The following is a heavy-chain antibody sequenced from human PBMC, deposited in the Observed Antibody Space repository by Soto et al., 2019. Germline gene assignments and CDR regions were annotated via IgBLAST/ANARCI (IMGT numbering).Heavy chain of an antibody. Sequence: GGSLRLSCAASGFTFSSYSMNWVRQAPGKGLEWVSSISSSSSYIYYADSVKGRFTISRDNAKNSLYLQMNSLRAEDTAVYYCARRIFCSGGSCYSSDAFDIWGQGTMVTVSS. CDR3: ARRIFCSGGSCYSSDAFDI. V-gene: IGHV3-21*01. J-gene: IGHJ3*02. D-gene: IGHD2-15*01. CDR2: ISSSSSYI. CDR1: GFTFSSYS.